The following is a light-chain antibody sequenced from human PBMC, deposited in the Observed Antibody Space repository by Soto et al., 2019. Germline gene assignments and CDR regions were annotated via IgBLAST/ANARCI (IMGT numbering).Light chain of an antibody. CDR2: DAS. CDR3: QLYKNVILT. Sequence: DIKVTQSPSSLSASVGDRVTLTCQASEDVSDYVNWYQQKPGRAPKLLIYDASKLETGVPSRFSGSGSGTDFTFTIRDLQPEDFATYYCQLYKNVILTFGGGTRVDI. CDR1: EDVSDY. V-gene: IGKV1-33*01. J-gene: IGKJ4*01.